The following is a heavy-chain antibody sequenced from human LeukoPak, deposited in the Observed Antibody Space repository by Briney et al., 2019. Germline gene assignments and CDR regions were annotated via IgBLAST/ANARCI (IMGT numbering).Heavy chain of an antibody. CDR1: GYTFSSYG. D-gene: IGHD3-22*01. J-gene: IGHJ6*02. CDR2: ISAYNGNT. V-gene: IGHV1-18*01. CDR3: ARVSYYDSSGYSYYYYGMDV. Sequence: ASVNVSCKASGYTFSSYGFTWVRQAPGQGLEWMGWISAYNGNTNYAQKLQGRVTMTTDTSTSTAYMELRSLRSDDTAVYYCARVSYYDSSGYSYYYYGMDVWGQGTTVTVSS.